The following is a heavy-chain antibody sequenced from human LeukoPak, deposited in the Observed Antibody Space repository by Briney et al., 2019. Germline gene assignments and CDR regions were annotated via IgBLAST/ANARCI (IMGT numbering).Heavy chain of an antibody. CDR2: IFYAGST. Sequence: KPSETLSLTCTVSGGSIRSYYWSWIRQPPGKGLGWIGYIFYAGSTTYNPSLKSRVTISIDTSKNQFSLKLNSVTAADTAVYYCASGERGYSYGPLDYWGQGILVTVSS. D-gene: IGHD5-18*01. V-gene: IGHV4-59*08. CDR3: ASGERGYSYGPLDY. CDR1: GGSIRSYY. J-gene: IGHJ4*02.